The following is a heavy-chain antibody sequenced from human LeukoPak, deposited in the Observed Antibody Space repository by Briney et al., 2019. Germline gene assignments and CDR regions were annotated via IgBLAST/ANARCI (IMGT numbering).Heavy chain of an antibody. J-gene: IGHJ6*02. CDR3: TPGAPGVVVPAAMPPYGMDV. Sequence: GGSLKLSCAASRFTFSGSAMHWVRQASGKGLEWVGRIRSKANSYATAYAASVKGRFTISRDDSKNTAYLQMNSLKTEDTAVYYCTPGAPGVVVPAAMPPYGMDVWGQGTTVTVSS. CDR2: IRSKANSYAT. V-gene: IGHV3-73*01. D-gene: IGHD2-2*01. CDR1: RFTFSGSA.